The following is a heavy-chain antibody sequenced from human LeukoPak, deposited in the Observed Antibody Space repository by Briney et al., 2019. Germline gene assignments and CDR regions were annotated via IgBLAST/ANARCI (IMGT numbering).Heavy chain of an antibody. Sequence: SETLSLTSTVSGGSISSYYWSWIRQSPGKGLEWIGYIYYSGSTNYNPSLKSRVTMSVDTSKNQFSLKLSSVTAADTALYYCATSTYYYGSGNYYSYAFDIWGQGTMVTVSS. CDR3: ATSTYYYGSGNYYSYAFDI. D-gene: IGHD3-10*01. J-gene: IGHJ3*02. V-gene: IGHV4-59*01. CDR1: GGSISSYY. CDR2: IYYSGST.